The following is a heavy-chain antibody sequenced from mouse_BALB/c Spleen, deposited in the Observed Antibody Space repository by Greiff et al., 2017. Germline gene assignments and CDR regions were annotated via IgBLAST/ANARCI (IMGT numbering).Heavy chain of an antibody. CDR1: GYTFSSYW. V-gene: IGHV1-9*01. CDR3: ARRGAYYGNLAWFAY. D-gene: IGHD2-10*01. Sequence: VKLQESGAELMKPGASVKISCKATGYTFSSYWIEWVKQRPGHGLEWIGEILPGSGSTNYNEKFKGKATFTADTSSNTAYMQLSSLTSEDSAVYYCARRGAYYGNLAWFAYWGQGTLVTVSA. J-gene: IGHJ3*01. CDR2: ILPGSGST.